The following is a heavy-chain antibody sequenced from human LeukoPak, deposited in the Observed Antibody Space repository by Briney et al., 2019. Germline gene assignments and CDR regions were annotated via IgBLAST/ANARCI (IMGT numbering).Heavy chain of an antibody. Sequence: SETLSLTCAVYGGSFSGYYWSWIRQPPGKGLEWIGEINHSGSTNYNPSLKSRVTISVDTSKNQFSLKLSSVTAADTAVYYCARGPGVVVVAATPGGSYWGQGTLVTVSS. CDR1: GGSFSGYY. D-gene: IGHD2-15*01. V-gene: IGHV4-34*01. CDR2: INHSGST. J-gene: IGHJ4*02. CDR3: ARGPGVVVVAATPGGSY.